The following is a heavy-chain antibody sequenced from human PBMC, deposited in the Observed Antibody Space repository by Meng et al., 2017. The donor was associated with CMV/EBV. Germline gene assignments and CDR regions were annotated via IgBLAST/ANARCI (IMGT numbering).Heavy chain of an antibody. Sequence: GGSLRLSCAASGFTFSDYYMSWIRQAPGKGLEWVSYISSSSSTIYYADSVKGRFTISRDNAKNSLYLQMNSLRAEDTAVYYCARVSLRVVPAASYYYYYGMDVWGQGTTVTVSS. CDR2: ISSSSSTI. CDR3: ARVSLRVVPAASYYYYYGMDV. CDR1: GFTFSDYY. J-gene: IGHJ6*02. D-gene: IGHD2-2*01. V-gene: IGHV3-11*04.